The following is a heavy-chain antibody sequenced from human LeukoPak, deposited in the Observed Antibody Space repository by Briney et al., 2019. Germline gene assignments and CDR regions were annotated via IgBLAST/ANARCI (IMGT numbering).Heavy chain of an antibody. D-gene: IGHD6-13*01. J-gene: IGHJ4*02. CDR3: ARRTSPHIPAAGY. CDR1: GYTFTSYG. V-gene: IGHV1-18*01. Sequence: ASVKVSCKASGYTFTSYGISWVRQAPGQGLEWMGWISAYNGNTNYAQKFQGRVTMTRDMSTSTVYMELSSLRSGDTAVYYCARRTSPHIPAAGYWGQGTLVTVSS. CDR2: ISAYNGNT.